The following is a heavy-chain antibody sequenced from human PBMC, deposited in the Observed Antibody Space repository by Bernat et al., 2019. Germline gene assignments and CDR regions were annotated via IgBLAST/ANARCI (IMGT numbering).Heavy chain of an antibody. Sequence: EVQLVESGGGLVQPGGSLRLSCVASGFTVSSKYMSWVRQAPGKGLEWVSIIHSGGSTYYSDSVKGRFTISRDNSKNTLYLQMNSLRAEDTAVYYCARDGGDYWGQGTLVTVSS. D-gene: IGHD3-3*01. CDR1: GFTVSSKY. CDR2: IHSGGST. V-gene: IGHV3-66*01. J-gene: IGHJ4*02. CDR3: ARDGGDY.